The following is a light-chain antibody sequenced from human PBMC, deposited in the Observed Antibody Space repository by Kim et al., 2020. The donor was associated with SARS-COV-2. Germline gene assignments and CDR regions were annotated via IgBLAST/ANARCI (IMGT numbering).Light chain of an antibody. CDR2: SND. J-gene: IGLJ3*02. CDR3: AAWDDSLNGSV. V-gene: IGLV1-44*01. Sequence: GQRVTISCSGSRSNIGSNVVNWYQQLPGTAPKLLIYSNDYRLSGVPDRFSGSKSGTSASLDISGLQSEDEADYYCAAWDDSLNGSVFGGGTQLTVL. CDR1: RSNIGSNV.